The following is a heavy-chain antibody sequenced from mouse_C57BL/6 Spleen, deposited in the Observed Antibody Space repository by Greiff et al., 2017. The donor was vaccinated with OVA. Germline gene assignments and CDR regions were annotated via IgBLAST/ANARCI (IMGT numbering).Heavy chain of an antibody. V-gene: IGHV1-55*01. CDR1: GYTFTSYW. CDR2: IYPGSGST. D-gene: IGHD2-1*01. Sequence: VQLQQPGAALVKPGASVKMSCKASGYTFTSYWITWVKPRPGQGLEWIGDIYPGSGSTNYNEKFKSKATLTVDTSSSTAYMQLSSLTSEDSAVYYCARRIYYGNFRAMDYWGQGTSVTVSS. CDR3: ARRIYYGNFRAMDY. J-gene: IGHJ4*01.